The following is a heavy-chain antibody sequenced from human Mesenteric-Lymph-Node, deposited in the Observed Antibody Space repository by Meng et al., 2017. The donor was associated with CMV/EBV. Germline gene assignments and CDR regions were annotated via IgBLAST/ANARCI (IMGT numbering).Heavy chain of an antibody. CDR3: ARAQLWFGELLYNWFDP. Sequence: YTFTGYYMHWVRPAPGQGLEWMGRINPNSGGTNYAQKFQGRVTMTRDTSISTAYMELSRLRSDDTAVYYCARAQLWFGELLYNWFDPWGQGTLVTVSS. J-gene: IGHJ5*02. V-gene: IGHV1-2*06. D-gene: IGHD3-10*01. CDR2: INPNSGGT. CDR1: YTFTGYY.